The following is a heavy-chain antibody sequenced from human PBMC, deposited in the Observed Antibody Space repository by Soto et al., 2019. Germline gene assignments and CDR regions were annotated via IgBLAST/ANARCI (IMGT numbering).Heavy chain of an antibody. CDR2: VYVGGGT. V-gene: IGHV3-66*01. D-gene: IGHD2-15*01. J-gene: IGHJ4*02. CDR3: TRAVVAGDY. Sequence: EVQLVESGGGLVQPGGSLRLSCAASGFTVSSNYMSWVRQAPGKGLEWVSVVYVGGGTYHADSVKGRFTISRDNSKNTLYLKMNSLRAEDTAVYYCTRAVVAGDYCGQGTLVTVSS. CDR1: GFTVSSNY.